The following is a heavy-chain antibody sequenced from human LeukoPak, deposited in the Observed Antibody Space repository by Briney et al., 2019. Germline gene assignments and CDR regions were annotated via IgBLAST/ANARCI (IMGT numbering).Heavy chain of an antibody. V-gene: IGHV3-23*01. CDR2: ISGSGSTR. D-gene: IGHD6-25*01. CDR3: AKEGGFSTGWYDQ. CDR1: GFTFSSYG. J-gene: IGHJ5*02. Sequence: GGTLRLSCAASGFTFSSYGMSWVRQAPGKGLEWVSSISGSGSTRYYADSVKGRFTISRDNSQNRLYLQMNSLRAEDTAMYYCAKEGGFSTGWYDQWGQGTLVTVTS.